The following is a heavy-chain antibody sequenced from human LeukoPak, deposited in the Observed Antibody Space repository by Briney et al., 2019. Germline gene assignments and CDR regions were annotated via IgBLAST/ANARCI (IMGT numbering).Heavy chain of an antibody. CDR3: AKDLYYYDSSGYYYGWYFDL. V-gene: IGHV3-9*01. CDR1: GFTFDDYA. CDR2: ISWYSGSI. Sequence: GRSLRLSCAVSGFTFDDYAMHWVRRAPGKGLEWVSGISWYSGSIGYADSVKGRFTISRDNAKNSLYLQMNSLRAEDTALYYCAKDLYYYDSSGYYYGWYFDLWGRGTLVTVSS. J-gene: IGHJ2*01. D-gene: IGHD3-22*01.